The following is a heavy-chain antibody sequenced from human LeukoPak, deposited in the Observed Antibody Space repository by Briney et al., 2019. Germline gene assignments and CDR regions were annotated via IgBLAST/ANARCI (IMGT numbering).Heavy chain of an antibody. CDR2: FDPEDGET. D-gene: IGHD6-6*01. CDR1: GYTLTELS. Sequence: SVKVSCKVSGYTLTELSMHLVRQAPGKGLEWMGGFDPEDGETIYAQKFQGRVTMTEDTSTDTAYMELSSLRSEDKAVYYCAIGGPFFSSSSSKEYYFDYWGQGTLVTVSS. V-gene: IGHV1-24*01. J-gene: IGHJ4*02. CDR3: AIGGPFFSSSSSKEYYFDY.